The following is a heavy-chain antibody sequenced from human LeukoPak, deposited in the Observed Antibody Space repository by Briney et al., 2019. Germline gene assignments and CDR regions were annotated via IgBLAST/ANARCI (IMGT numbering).Heavy chain of an antibody. CDR1: RFTFSSYG. CDR3: AKDRPGAAIDY. J-gene: IGHJ4*02. D-gene: IGHD1-26*01. CDR2: ISYDGSNK. Sequence: GGSVRFSCAASRFTFSSYGMQWLRQAPGQGLEGVAVISYDGSNKYYKDSVKGRFTISRDNSKNKLYLQMNSLRAEDTAVYYCAKDRPGAAIDYWGQGTLVTVSS. V-gene: IGHV3-30*18.